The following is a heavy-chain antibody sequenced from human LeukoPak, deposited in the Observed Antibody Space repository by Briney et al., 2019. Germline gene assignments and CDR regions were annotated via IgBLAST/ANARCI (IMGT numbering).Heavy chain of an antibody. J-gene: IGHJ6*02. D-gene: IGHD2-15*01. CDR2: IWYDGSNK. Sequence: GGSLRLSCAASGFTFSSYGMNWVRQAPGKGLEWVAVIWYDGSNKYYADSVKGRFTISRDNSKNTLYLQMNSLRAEDTAVYYCARDPTPRYCSGGSCYTHYGMDVWGQGTTVTVSS. V-gene: IGHV3-33*01. CDR1: GFTFSSYG. CDR3: ARDPTPRYCSGGSCYTHYGMDV.